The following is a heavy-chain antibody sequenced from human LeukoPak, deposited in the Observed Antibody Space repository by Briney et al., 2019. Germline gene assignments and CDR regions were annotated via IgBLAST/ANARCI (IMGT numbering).Heavy chain of an antibody. CDR3: AREELGYCSGGNCHDAFGI. Sequence: SETLSLTCTVSGGSISSYYWSWIRQPPGKGLEWIGYIYYSGRTDYNPSLKSRVTISVDTSRNQFSLKLSSVTAADTAVYYCAREELGYCSGGNCHDAFGIWGQGTMVTVSS. CDR1: GGSISSYY. J-gene: IGHJ3*02. V-gene: IGHV4-59*01. D-gene: IGHD2-15*01. CDR2: IYYSGRT.